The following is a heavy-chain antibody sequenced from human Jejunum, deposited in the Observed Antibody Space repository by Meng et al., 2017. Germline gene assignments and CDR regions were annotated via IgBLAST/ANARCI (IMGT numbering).Heavy chain of an antibody. V-gene: IGHV4-4*02. Sequence: GPLQESGPGLLKPAGTLSLTCGVSGGSISSSDWWSWVRQPPGKGLEWIGEIHHSGSTNYNPSLKSRVTISVDKSKNQFSLKLSSVTAADTAVYYCAREWSGSFRHFDYWGQGTLVTVSS. CDR3: AREWSGSFRHFDY. CDR1: GGSISSSDW. D-gene: IGHD3-16*02. CDR2: IHHSGST. J-gene: IGHJ4*02.